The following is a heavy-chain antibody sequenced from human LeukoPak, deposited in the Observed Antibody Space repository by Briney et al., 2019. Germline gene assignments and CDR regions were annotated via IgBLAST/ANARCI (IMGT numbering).Heavy chain of an antibody. D-gene: IGHD6-13*01. CDR1: GFTFSSYA. CDR3: TKHDRYSSSWYYSDY. Sequence: GGSLRLSCAASGFTFSSYAMSWVRQAPGKGLEWVSAISGSGGSTYNADSVKGRFTISRDNSKNTLYLQMNSLRAEDTAVYYCTKHDRYSSSWYYSDYWGQGTLVTVSS. V-gene: IGHV3-23*01. J-gene: IGHJ4*02. CDR2: ISGSGGST.